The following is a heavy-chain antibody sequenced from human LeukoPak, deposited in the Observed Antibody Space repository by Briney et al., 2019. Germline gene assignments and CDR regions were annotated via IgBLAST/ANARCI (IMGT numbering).Heavy chain of an antibody. D-gene: IGHD5-24*01. V-gene: IGHV3-53*01. Sequence: PGGSLRLSCAASGFTVSSNYMSWVRLAPGKGLEWVSVIYSGGSTYYADSVKGRFTISRDNSKNTLYLQMNSLRAEDTAVYYCARDLTSGDGYNFDYWGQGTLVTVSS. J-gene: IGHJ4*02. CDR3: ARDLTSGDGYNFDY. CDR1: GFTVSSNY. CDR2: IYSGGST.